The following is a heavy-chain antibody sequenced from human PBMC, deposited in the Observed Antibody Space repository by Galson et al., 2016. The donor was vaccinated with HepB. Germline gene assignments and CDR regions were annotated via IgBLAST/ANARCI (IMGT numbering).Heavy chain of an antibody. Sequence: SLRLSCAASGFTFSNAWMSWVRQAPGKGLEWVGRIKSKTDGGTTDYAASVKGRFTISRDDSKNTLYLQMNSLKTEDTAVYYCTTDCGGVGWELTGFDYWGQGTLVTVSS. V-gene: IGHV3-15*01. J-gene: IGHJ4*02. CDR1: GFTFSNAW. CDR2: IKSKTDGGTT. CDR3: TTDCGGVGWELTGFDY. D-gene: IGHD1-26*01.